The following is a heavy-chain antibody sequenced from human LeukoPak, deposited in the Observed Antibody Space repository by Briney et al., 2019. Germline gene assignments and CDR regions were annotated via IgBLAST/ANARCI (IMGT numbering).Heavy chain of an antibody. V-gene: IGHV1-8*01. D-gene: IGHD5-18*01. CDR3: AGVYSYGPYYYYGMDV. CDR1: GYTFTGYD. J-gene: IGHJ6*02. CDR2: MNPNSGNT. Sequence: WASVKVSCKASGYTFTGYDINWVRQATGQGLEWMGWMNPNSGNTGYAQKFQGRVTMTRNTSISTAYMELSSLRSEDTAVYYCAGVYSYGPYYYYGMDVWGQGTTVTVSS.